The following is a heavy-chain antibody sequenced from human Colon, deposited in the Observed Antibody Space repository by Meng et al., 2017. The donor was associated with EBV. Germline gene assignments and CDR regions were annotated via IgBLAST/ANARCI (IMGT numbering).Heavy chain of an antibody. Sequence: VQLVQSGXEVKKXXXAVKVSCKSSGYTFSSYSSSWVRQAPGQGLEWMGWLSANNNNRNYAQSFQGRVTMTTDTSTSTAYMELRSLRSDDTAVYYCARGGTPWLAADYWGQGTLVTVSS. CDR2: LSANNNNR. D-gene: IGHD6-19*01. V-gene: IGHV1-18*01. CDR1: GYTFSSYS. J-gene: IGHJ4*02. CDR3: ARGGTPWLAADY.